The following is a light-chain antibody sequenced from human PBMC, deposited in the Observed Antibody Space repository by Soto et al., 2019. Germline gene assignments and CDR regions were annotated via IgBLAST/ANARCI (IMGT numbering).Light chain of an antibody. CDR2: DAS. CDR1: QNINNY. J-gene: IGKJ1*01. CDR3: QQYYSFPQT. Sequence: DIQMTQSPSSLSASVGDRVTITCQASQNINNYLNWYQQKPGRAPKLLIYDASTLQSGVPSRFSGSGSGTDFTLTISCLQSEDFATYYCQQYYSFPQTFGQGTKVDIK. V-gene: IGKV1-33*01.